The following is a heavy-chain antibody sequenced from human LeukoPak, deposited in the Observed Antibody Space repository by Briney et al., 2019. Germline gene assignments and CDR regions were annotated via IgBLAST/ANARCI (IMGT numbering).Heavy chain of an antibody. V-gene: IGHV3-49*04. J-gene: IGHJ4*01. D-gene: IGHD4-23*01. CDR2: IRSKAYGGTT. Sequence: QAGGSLRLSCTASGFTFGDSAMSWVRQAPGKGLEWVGFIRSKAYGGTTEYAASVKGRFTISREDSKSIAYLQMNSPKTEDTAVYYCNKYGGNLFSYWGQGTLVTVSS. CDR1: GFTFGDSA. CDR3: NKYGGNLFSY.